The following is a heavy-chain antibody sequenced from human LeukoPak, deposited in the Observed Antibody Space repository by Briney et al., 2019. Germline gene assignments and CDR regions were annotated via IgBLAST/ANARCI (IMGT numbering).Heavy chain of an antibody. V-gene: IGHV3-66*01. CDR1: GFTVSSNH. D-gene: IGHD7-27*01. J-gene: IGHJ4*02. Sequence: GGSLRLSCAASGFTVSSNHVSWVRQAPGKGLEWVSVVYIGGTIFYADSVKGRFTISRDNSMNTVYLEMNSLRAEDTAVYYCARDGEDHYYDYWGQGTLVTVST. CDR3: ARDGEDHYYDY. CDR2: VYIGGTI.